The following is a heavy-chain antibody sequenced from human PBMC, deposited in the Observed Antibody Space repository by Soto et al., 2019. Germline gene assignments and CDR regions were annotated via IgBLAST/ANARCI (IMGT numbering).Heavy chain of an antibody. V-gene: IGHV1-69*01. CDR3: ARRGGSHMLTHDAFDI. Sequence: QVQLVQSGAEVKKPGSSLKVSCKTSGGTFSSYVISWVRQAPGQGLEWMGGIVPIFGTTNYAQKFQGRVTITADESTSTAYMELSSLRSDETAVYYCARRGGSHMLTHDAFDIWGQGTMVTVSS. CDR1: GGTFSSYV. J-gene: IGHJ3*02. CDR2: IVPIFGTT. D-gene: IGHD1-26*01.